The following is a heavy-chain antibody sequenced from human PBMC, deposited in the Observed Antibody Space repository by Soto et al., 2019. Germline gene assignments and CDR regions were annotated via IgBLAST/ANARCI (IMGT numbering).Heavy chain of an antibody. Sequence: KPSETLSLTCTVSGGSISSYYWSWIRQPPGKGLEWIGYIYYSGSTNYNPSLKSRVTISVDTSKNQFSLKLSSVTAADTAVYYCARSWQWLVVENWFDPWGQGTLVTVSS. D-gene: IGHD6-19*01. J-gene: IGHJ5*02. CDR1: GGSISSYY. V-gene: IGHV4-59*01. CDR3: ARSWQWLVVENWFDP. CDR2: IYYSGST.